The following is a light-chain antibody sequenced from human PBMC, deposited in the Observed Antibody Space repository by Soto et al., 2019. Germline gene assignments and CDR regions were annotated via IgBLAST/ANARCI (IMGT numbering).Light chain of an antibody. CDR2: GAS. V-gene: IGKV3-15*01. CDR3: QQYNNWGT. CDR1: QSVSSN. J-gene: IGKJ1*01. Sequence: EIVMTQSPATLSVSPGERATLSWRASQSVSSNLAWYQQKPGQAPRLLIYGASTRATGIPARFSGSGSGTECTLTISSLQSEDFAVYYCQQYNNWGTFGQGTKVEIK.